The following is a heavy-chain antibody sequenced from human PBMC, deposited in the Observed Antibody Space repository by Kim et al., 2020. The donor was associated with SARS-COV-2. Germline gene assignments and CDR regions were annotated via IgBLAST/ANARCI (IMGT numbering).Heavy chain of an antibody. J-gene: IGHJ4*02. CDR2: IWYHGNIE. D-gene: IGHD6-25*01. CDR3: ARGPGSSVIISSFDH. Sequence: GGSLRLSCEASGFSFNTYGMHWVRQAPGKGLEWLAFIWYHGNIEDYADSVKGRFTISRDTSRNTLFLQMNSLRAEDTAVYYCARGPGSSVIISSFDHWGQGPLVPVPT. V-gene: IGHV3-33*08. CDR1: GFSFNTYG.